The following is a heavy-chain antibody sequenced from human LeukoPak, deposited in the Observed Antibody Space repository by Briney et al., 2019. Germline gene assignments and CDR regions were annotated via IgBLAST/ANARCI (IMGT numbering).Heavy chain of an antibody. V-gene: IGHV3-30-3*01. CDR2: ISYDGSNK. Sequence: GGSLRLSRAASGFTFSSYAMHWVRQAPGKGLEWVAVISYDGSNKYYADSVKGRFTISRDNSKNTLYLQMNSLRAEDTAVYYCARDLQENGMDVWGQGTTVTVSS. D-gene: IGHD4-11*01. CDR1: GFTFSSYA. CDR3: ARDLQENGMDV. J-gene: IGHJ6*02.